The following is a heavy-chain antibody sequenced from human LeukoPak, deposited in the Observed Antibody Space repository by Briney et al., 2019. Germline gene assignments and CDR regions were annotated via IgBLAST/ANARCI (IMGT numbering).Heavy chain of an antibody. D-gene: IGHD1-1*01. Sequence: GGSLRLSCSASGFTFSTYWMSWVRQAPGKGLEWVANMKRDGSEIYYVDSVKGRFTISRDNAKNSLFLQMNSLRAEDTAVYYCARDLVWNDFEGEEGGQDYWGQGTLVTVSS. CDR2: MKRDGSEI. J-gene: IGHJ4*02. CDR1: GFTFSTYW. V-gene: IGHV3-7*01. CDR3: ARDLVWNDFEGEEGGQDY.